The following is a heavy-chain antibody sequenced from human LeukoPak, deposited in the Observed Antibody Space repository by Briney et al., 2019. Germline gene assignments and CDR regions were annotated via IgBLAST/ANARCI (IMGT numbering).Heavy chain of an antibody. Sequence: ASVKVSCKSSGCTFTYHYIHWVRQGPGQGLEWMGYIGPHSTFTSSPQEFQGRVTMTRDASMSTAYMELTRLTSDDTAVYYCVREGEGPLYKDFDYWGQGTLVTVSS. D-gene: IGHD1-1*01. CDR3: VREGEGPLYKDFDY. J-gene: IGHJ4*02. CDR1: GCTFTYHY. V-gene: IGHV1-2*02. CDR2: IGPHSTFT.